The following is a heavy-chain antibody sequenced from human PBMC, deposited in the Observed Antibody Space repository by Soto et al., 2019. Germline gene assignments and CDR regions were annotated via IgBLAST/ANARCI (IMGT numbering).Heavy chain of an antibody. Sequence: GSLRLSCTASGFTFSSYSMNWVRQAPGKGLEWVSYISPSSGTIYYADSVQGRFSITRDNAENSLYLQMNSLRAEDTAVYYCARVGPYSSSWYAFDYWGQGALVTVSS. CDR1: GFTFSSYS. V-gene: IGHV3-48*01. J-gene: IGHJ4*02. D-gene: IGHD6-13*01. CDR3: ARVGPYSSSWYAFDY. CDR2: ISPSSGTI.